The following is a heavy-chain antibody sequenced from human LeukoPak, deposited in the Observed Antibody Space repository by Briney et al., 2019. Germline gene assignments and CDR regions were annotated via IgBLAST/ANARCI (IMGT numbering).Heavy chain of an antibody. Sequence: PGGSLRLSCAASGFTFSSYEMNWVRQSPGKGLEWISYITHSGNTIYYADSVKGRFTISRDNGKNSLYLQMNSLRSEDTAVYYCAREETGDYFDYWGQGTLVTVSS. V-gene: IGHV3-48*03. D-gene: IGHD1-1*01. CDR3: AREETGDYFDY. CDR1: GFTFSSYE. J-gene: IGHJ4*02. CDR2: ITHSGNTI.